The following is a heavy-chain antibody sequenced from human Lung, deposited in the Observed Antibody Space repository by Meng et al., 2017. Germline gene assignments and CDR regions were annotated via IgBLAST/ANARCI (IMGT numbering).Heavy chain of an antibody. Sequence: VQLHPWGTGPLKPSETLSLSCGVSDGSYTDYYWSEIRQPPGKGLEWIWEINHSGSTNYNPSFESRATISVDTSQNNLSLKLSSVTAADSAVYYCARGPTTMAHDFDYCGQGTLVTVSS. J-gene: IGHJ4*02. CDR2: INHSGST. D-gene: IGHD4-11*01. CDR1: DGSYTDYY. V-gene: IGHV4-34*01. CDR3: ARGPTTMAHDFDY.